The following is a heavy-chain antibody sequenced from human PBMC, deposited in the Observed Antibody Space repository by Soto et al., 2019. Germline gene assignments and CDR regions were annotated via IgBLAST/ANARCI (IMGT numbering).Heavy chain of an antibody. D-gene: IGHD6-19*01. J-gene: IGHJ3*02. V-gene: IGHV1-46*01. Sequence: ASVKVSCKASGYTFTSYYMHWVRQAPGQGLEWVGIINPSGGSTSYAQKFQGRDTMTRDTSKSTGDMELRSLRAEDTAVYYCARVQWTETPQNAFDIWGQGIMVTVSS. CDR1: GYTFTSYY. CDR2: INPSGGST. CDR3: ARVQWTETPQNAFDI.